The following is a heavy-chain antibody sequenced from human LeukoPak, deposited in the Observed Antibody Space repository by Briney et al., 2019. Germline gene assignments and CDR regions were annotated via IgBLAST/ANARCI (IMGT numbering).Heavy chain of an antibody. V-gene: IGHV3-30*03. Sequence: GGSLRLSCAASGFTFSSYSMNWVRQAPGKGLEWVAVISYDGSNKYYADSVKGRFTISRDNSKNTLYLQMNSLRAEDTAVYYCARVPFGEYYDSSGYYYEDYWGQGTLVTVSS. D-gene: IGHD3-22*01. CDR2: ISYDGSNK. CDR1: GFTFSSYS. CDR3: ARVPFGEYYDSSGYYYEDY. J-gene: IGHJ4*02.